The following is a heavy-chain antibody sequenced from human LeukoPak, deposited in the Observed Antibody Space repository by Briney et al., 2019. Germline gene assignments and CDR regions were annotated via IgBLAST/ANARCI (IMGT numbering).Heavy chain of an antibody. D-gene: IGHD2/OR15-2a*01. V-gene: IGHV4-59*08. CDR3: AGHHPRNTVDF. CDR1: GVSISSYY. J-gene: IGHJ4*02. CDR2: ISDIGSI. Sequence: SETLSLTCTVSGVSISSYYWSWIRQPPGKGLEWIAYISDIGSINYNPSLKSRVTISLDTSKNQFSLKLSSVTAADTAVYYCAGHHPRNTVDFWGQGTLVTVSS.